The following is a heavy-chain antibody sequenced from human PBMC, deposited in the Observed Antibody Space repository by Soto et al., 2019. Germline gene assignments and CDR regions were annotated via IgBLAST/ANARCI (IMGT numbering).Heavy chain of an antibody. CDR2: IVVGSGNT. J-gene: IGHJ5*02. V-gene: IGHV1-58*01. Sequence: QMQLVQSGPEVKKPGTSVKVSCKASGFTFTSSAVQWVRQARGQRLEWIGWIVVGSGNTNYAQKFQERVTITRDMSTSTAYMELSSLRSEDTAVYYWAADRGGTWFDPWGQGTLVTVSS. CDR1: GFTFTSSA. D-gene: IGHD3-16*01. CDR3: AADRGGTWFDP.